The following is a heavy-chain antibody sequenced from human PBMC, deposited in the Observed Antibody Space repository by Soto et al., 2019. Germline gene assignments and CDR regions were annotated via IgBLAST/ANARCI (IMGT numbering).Heavy chain of an antibody. J-gene: IGHJ2*01. V-gene: IGHV1-2*02. CDR3: AKTGGGSGDFWYVDL. CDR1: GYTFTGHY. CDR2: INPKSGGT. D-gene: IGHD3-16*01. Sequence: QAQLVQSGAEVKKPGASVKVSCQASGYTFTGHYIHWVRQAPGQGLQWMGWINPKSGGTHYAQKFQDRVTLTRDTPIRTAYMELSNVTAGDPALLYGAKTGGGSGDFWYVDLWGRGTLVSVSS.